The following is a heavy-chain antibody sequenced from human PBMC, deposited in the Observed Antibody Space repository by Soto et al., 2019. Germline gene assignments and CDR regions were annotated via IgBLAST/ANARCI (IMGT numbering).Heavy chain of an antibody. V-gene: IGHV1-2*02. Sequence: GASVKVSCKASGYTFSGYYVHWMRQISGQGLERLGWITPDGGGTNYEAKFRDRVTLTRDMSLNTVYMELKGLTSDDTAVYFCASRSSGHHSNGVDIWGQGTTVTVSS. CDR3: ASRSSGHHSNGVDI. J-gene: IGHJ6*02. D-gene: IGHD1-26*01. CDR2: ITPDGGGT. CDR1: GYTFSGYY.